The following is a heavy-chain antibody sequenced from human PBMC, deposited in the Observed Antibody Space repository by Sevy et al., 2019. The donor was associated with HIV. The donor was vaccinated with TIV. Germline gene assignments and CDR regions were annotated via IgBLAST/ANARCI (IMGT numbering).Heavy chain of an antibody. V-gene: IGHV3-33*01. Sequence: GGSLRLSCAASGFTFSSFGMHWVRQAPGKGLEWVAVIWFDGSNTYYADSVKGRFTISRDIANNALYLQMISLRDEDTAVYYCARNCYGDYIIDSWGQGTPVTVSS. CDR2: IWFDGSNT. CDR1: GFTFSSFG. J-gene: IGHJ4*02. D-gene: IGHD4-17*01. CDR3: ARNCYGDYIIDS.